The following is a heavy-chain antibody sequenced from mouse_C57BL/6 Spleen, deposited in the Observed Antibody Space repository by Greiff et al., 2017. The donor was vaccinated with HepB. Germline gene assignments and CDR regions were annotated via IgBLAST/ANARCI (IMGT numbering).Heavy chain of an antibody. J-gene: IGHJ4*01. D-gene: IGHD1-1*01. V-gene: IGHV6-3*01. CDR2: IRLKSDNYAT. Sequence: EVHLVESGGGLVQPGGSMKLSCVASGFTFSNYWMNWVRQSPEKGLEWVAQIRLKSDNYATHYEVSVKGRLTISRDDSKSSVYLQMNNLRDEYTGIYYFTGNYGNFYAMGDWGQGTTVTVSS. CDR3: TGNYGNFYAMGD. CDR1: GFTFSNYW.